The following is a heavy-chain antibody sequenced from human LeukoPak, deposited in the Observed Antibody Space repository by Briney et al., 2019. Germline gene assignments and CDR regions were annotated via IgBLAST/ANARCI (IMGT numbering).Heavy chain of an antibody. CDR3: ARVTDSSGYYRYYYYMDV. D-gene: IGHD3-22*01. V-gene: IGHV4-59*01. Sequence: SETLSLTCTVSGGSISSYYWSWIRQPPGQGLEWIGYIYYSGSTNYNPSLKSRVTISVDTSKNQFSLKLSSVTAADTAVYYCARVTDSSGYYRYYYYMDVWGKGTTVTVSS. CDR1: GGSISSYY. CDR2: IYYSGST. J-gene: IGHJ6*03.